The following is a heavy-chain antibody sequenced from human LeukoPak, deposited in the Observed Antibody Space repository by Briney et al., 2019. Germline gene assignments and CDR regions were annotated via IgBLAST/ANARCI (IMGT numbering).Heavy chain of an antibody. V-gene: IGHV3-30-3*01. CDR2: ISSDGSDK. CDR3: ARLAPPTWIPWGEAFDI. J-gene: IGHJ3*02. Sequence: PGGSLRLSCAASGFTFSPHAMHWVRQAPGKGLKWVAVISSDGSDKYYADSVQGRFTISRDNSKNTLYLQMNSLRAEDTAVYYCARLAPPTWIPWGEAFDIWGQGTMVTVSS. D-gene: IGHD5-18*01. CDR1: GFTFSPHA.